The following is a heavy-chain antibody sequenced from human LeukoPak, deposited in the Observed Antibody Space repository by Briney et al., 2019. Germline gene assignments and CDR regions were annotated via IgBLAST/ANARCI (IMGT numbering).Heavy chain of an antibody. CDR1: GGSISSSNYY. D-gene: IGHD3-22*01. CDR2: IYHSGST. CDR3: ARLIEGDI. Sequence: SETLSLTCSVSGGSISSSNYYWGWIRQPPGKGLEWIGEIYHSGSTNYNPSLKSRVTISVDTSKNQFSLRLSSVTAADTAVYYCARLIEGDIWGQGTMVTVSS. J-gene: IGHJ3*02. V-gene: IGHV4-39*01.